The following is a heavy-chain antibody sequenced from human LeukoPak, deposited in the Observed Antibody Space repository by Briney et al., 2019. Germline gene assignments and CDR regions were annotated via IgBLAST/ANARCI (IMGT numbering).Heavy chain of an antibody. CDR2: INPNRGGT. CDR3: ASSSGSYYGDGADY. D-gene: IGHD1-26*01. V-gene: IGHV1-2*02. J-gene: IGHJ4*02. CDR1: GYTFTGYY. Sequence: GASVKVSCKASGYTFTGYYMHWVRQAPGQGLEWMGWINPNRGGTNYAQKFQGRVTMTRDTSISTAYMELSRLRSDDTAVYYCASSSGSYYGDGADYWGQGTLVTVSS.